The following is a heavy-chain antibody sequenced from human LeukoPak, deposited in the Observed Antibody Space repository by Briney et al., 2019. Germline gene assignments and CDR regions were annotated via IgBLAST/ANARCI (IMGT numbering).Heavy chain of an antibody. D-gene: IGHD3-10*01. CDR2: ISSSSSYI. Sequence: PGGSLRPSCAASGFTFSSYSMNWVRQAPGKGLEWVSSISSSSSYIYYADSVKGRFTISRDNAKNSLYLQMNSLRAEDTAVYYCARVKYYGSGSHSFDYWGHGTLVTVSS. CDR3: ARVKYYGSGSHSFDY. V-gene: IGHV3-21*01. J-gene: IGHJ4*01. CDR1: GFTFSSYS.